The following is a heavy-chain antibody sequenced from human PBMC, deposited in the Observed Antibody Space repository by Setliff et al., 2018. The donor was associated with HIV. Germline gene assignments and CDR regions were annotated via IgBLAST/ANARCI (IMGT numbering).Heavy chain of an antibody. J-gene: IGHJ4*02. CDR2: IYYTGTT. CDR3: ARVPRVTSGRNFFDF. CDR1: GDSISGGGYF. V-gene: IGHV4-31*03. Sequence: SETLSLTCSVSGDSISGGGYFRSWIRQHPGKGLEWIGTIYYTGTTYYNPSLKSRLTLSVDTSNNQFSLKLASVTAADTAVYYCARVPRVTSGRNFFDFWGQGTLVTVSS. D-gene: IGHD7-27*01.